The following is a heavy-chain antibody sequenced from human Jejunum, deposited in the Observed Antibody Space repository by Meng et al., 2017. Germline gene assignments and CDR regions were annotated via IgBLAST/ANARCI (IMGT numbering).Heavy chain of an antibody. Sequence: GESLKISCAASGFTFNTYGMSWVRQAPGKGLEWVSGISGSGSNTYYAASVEARFTISRDNSENTLYLQMNSLRVDDTAVYYCAKSLWDTGRHFNPCDYWGQGILVTVSS. CDR2: ISGSGSNT. D-gene: IGHD3-10*01. CDR1: GFTFNTYG. CDR3: AKSLWDTGRHFNPCDY. J-gene: IGHJ4*02. V-gene: IGHV3-23*01.